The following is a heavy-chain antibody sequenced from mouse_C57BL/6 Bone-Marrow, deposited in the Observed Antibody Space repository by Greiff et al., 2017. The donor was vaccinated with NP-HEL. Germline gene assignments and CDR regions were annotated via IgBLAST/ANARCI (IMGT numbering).Heavy chain of an antibody. CDR2: IDPSDSYT. Sequence: QVQLKQPGAELVMPGASVKLSCKASGYTFTSYWMHWVKQRPGQGLEWIGEIDPSDSYTNYNQKFKGKSTLTVDKSSSTAYMQLSSLTSEDSAVYYCARCITTVVASYYFDYWGQGTTLTVSS. J-gene: IGHJ2*01. V-gene: IGHV1-69*01. CDR3: ARCITTVVASYYFDY. D-gene: IGHD1-1*01. CDR1: GYTFTSYW.